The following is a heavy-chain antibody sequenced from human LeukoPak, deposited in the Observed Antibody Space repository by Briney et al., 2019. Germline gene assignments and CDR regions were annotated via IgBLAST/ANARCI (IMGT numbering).Heavy chain of an antibody. D-gene: IGHD3-10*01. CDR2: ISSSGSTI. CDR3: ARGLATMVRGIIPYYFDC. V-gene: IGHV3-48*03. Sequence: PGGSLRLSCAASGFTFSSYEMNWVRQAPGKGLEWVSYISSSGSTIYYADSMKGRFTISRDNAKNSLYLQMNSLRAEDTAVYYCARGLATMVRGIIPYYFDCWGQGTLVTVSS. J-gene: IGHJ4*02. CDR1: GFTFSSYE.